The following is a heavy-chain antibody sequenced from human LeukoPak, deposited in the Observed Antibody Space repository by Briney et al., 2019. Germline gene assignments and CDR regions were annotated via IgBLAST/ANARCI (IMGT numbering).Heavy chain of an antibody. Sequence: GASVKVSCKASGYTFTGYYMHWVRQAPGQGLEWMGWINPNSGGTNCAQKFQGRVTMTRDTSISTAYMELSRLRSDDTAVYYCAGAAGTRWFDPWGQGTLVTVSS. J-gene: IGHJ5*02. CDR1: GYTFTGYY. CDR2: INPNSGGT. CDR3: AGAAGTRWFDP. V-gene: IGHV1-2*02. D-gene: IGHD6-13*01.